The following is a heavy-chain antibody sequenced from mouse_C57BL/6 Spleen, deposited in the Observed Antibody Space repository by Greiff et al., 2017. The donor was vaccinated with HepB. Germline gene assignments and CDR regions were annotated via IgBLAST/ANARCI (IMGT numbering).Heavy chain of an antibody. CDR1: GFTFSDYG. J-gene: IGHJ1*03. Sequence: EVKLMESGGGLVKPGGSLKLSCAASGFTFSDYGMHWVRQAPEKGLEWVAYISSGSSTIYYADTVKGRFTISRDNAKNTLFLQMTSLRSEDTAMYYCAGPYYYGSNQYGYFDVWGTGTTVTVSS. CDR3: AGPYYYGSNQYGYFDV. D-gene: IGHD1-1*01. CDR2: ISSGSSTI. V-gene: IGHV5-17*01.